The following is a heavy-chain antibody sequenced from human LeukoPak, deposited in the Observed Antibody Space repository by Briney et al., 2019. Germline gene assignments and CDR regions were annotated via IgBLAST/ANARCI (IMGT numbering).Heavy chain of an antibody. CDR3: AREWRMVRGIIIDY. V-gene: IGHV3-48*03. Sequence: PGGSLRLSCAASGITFSSYGMSWVRQAPGKGLEWVSYISSSGSTIYYADSVKGRFTTSRDNAKNSLYLQMNRLRAEDTAVYYCAREWRMVRGIIIDYWGQGTLVTVSS. CDR2: ISSSGSTI. J-gene: IGHJ4*02. D-gene: IGHD3-10*01. CDR1: GITFSSYG.